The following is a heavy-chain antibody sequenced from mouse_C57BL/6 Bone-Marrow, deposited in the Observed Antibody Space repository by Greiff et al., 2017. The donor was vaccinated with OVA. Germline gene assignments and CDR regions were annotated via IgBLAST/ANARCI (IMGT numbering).Heavy chain of an antibody. CDR3: ARKGLLRNAWFAY. CDR2: IYPRDGST. J-gene: IGHJ3*01. CDR1: GYTFTDHT. Sequence: SDAELVKPGASVKISCKVSGYTFTDHTIHWMKQRPEQGLEWIGYIYPRDGSTKYNEKFKGKAPLTADKSSSTAYMQLNSLTSEDSAVYFCARKGLLRNAWFAYWGQGTLVTVSA. D-gene: IGHD2-3*01. V-gene: IGHV1-78*01.